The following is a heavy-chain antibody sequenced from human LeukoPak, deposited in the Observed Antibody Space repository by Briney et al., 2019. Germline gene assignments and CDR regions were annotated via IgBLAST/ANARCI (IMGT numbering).Heavy chain of an antibody. CDR1: GYTFTGYY. CDR3: AVSGNFWRGYAFDI. CDR2: INPNSGGT. J-gene: IGHJ3*02. V-gene: IGHV1-2*02. D-gene: IGHD3-3*01. Sequence: GASVKVSCKASGYTFTGYYMHWVRQAPGQGLEWMGWINPNSGGTNYAQKFQGRVTMTRDMSISTAYMELSRLRSDDTAVYYCAVSGNFWRGYAFDIWGQGTMVTVSS.